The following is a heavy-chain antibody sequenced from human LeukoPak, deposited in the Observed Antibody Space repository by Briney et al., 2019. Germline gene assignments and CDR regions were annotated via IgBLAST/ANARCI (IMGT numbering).Heavy chain of an antibody. Sequence: PSETLSLTCSISGGFITSGNYYWGWIRQPPGMRLEWIGTISYSEKTYYNPSLQSRVSISVDTSKNQFSLKLSSVTAADTAVYHCARHGSRIAPTMYYWGQGILVTVSS. J-gene: IGHJ4*02. CDR2: ISYSEKT. CDR1: GGFITSGNYY. V-gene: IGHV4-39*01. D-gene: IGHD2-8*01. CDR3: ARHGSRIAPTMYY.